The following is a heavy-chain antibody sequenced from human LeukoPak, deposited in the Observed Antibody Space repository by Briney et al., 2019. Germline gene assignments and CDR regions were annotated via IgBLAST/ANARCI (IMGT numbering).Heavy chain of an antibody. CDR3: AGESSSGYYYYYMDV. J-gene: IGHJ6*03. V-gene: IGHV1-69*05. CDR1: GGTFSSYA. CDR2: IIPIFGTA. D-gene: IGHD6-6*01. Sequence: SVKVSCKASGGTFSSYAISWVRQAPGQGLEWMGGIIPIFGTANYAQKFQGRVTITTDESTSTAYMELSSLRSEDTAVYYCAGESSSGYYYYYMDVWGKGTTVTVSS.